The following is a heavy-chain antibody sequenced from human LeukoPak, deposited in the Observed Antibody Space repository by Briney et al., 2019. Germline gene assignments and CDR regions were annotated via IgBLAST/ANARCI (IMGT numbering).Heavy chain of an antibody. Sequence: PGGSLRLSRAPSRFTFSSYSMNWVPQAPGRGLWWVSYISSSSSIIYYADSVKGRSTISRDNAKNSLYLQMKSLRDEDTAIYYCARDYGDLPARVPYFDYWGQGTLVTVSS. CDR3: ARDYGDLPARVPYFDY. J-gene: IGHJ4*02. V-gene: IGHV3-48*02. CDR2: ISSSSSII. D-gene: IGHD4-17*01. CDR1: RFTFSSYS.